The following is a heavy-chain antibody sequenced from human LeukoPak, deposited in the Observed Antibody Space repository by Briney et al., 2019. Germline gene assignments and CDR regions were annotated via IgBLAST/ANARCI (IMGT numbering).Heavy chain of an antibody. D-gene: IGHD2-15*01. V-gene: IGHV4-34*01. CDR2: LNHSGST. CDR1: GGSFSGYY. J-gene: IGHJ6*02. Sequence: PSETLSLTCAVYGGSFSGYYWSWIRQPPGKGLEWIGELNHSGSTNYNPSLKSRVTISVDTSKNQFSLKLSSVTAADTAVYYCARGGYGGGSWYYYYYGMDVWGQGTAVTVSS. CDR3: ARGGYGGGSWYYYYYGMDV.